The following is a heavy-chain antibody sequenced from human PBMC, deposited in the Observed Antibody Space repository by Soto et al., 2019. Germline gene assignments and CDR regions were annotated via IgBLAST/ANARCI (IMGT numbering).Heavy chain of an antibody. CDR1: GFVFTTNA. CDR3: ASLRIYCRGETCYSGYHDF. J-gene: IGHJ4*02. D-gene: IGHD2-15*01. V-gene: IGHV3-23*04. Sequence: QLVESGGDLVQPGGSLSLSCAASGFVFTTNAMSWVRQRPGQGLEWVSAIRGSGDNTYYADSVKGRFPISRAISKNILFLQMNSLRAEDTAMYYCASLRIYCRGETCYSGYHDFWGQGTQVTVSS. CDR2: IRGSGDNT.